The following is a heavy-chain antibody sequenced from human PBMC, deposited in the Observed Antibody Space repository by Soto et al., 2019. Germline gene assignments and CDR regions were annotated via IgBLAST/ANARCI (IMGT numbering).Heavy chain of an antibody. D-gene: IGHD3-22*01. CDR3: ARAFGSGYYYGDQFDY. Sequence: QVQLVESGGGVVQPGRSLRLSCAASGFTFSSYGMHWVRQAPGKGLEGVAVIWYDGSNKYYADSVKGRFTISRDNSKNTLYLQMNSLRAEDTAVYYCARAFGSGYYYGDQFDYWGQGTLVTVSS. V-gene: IGHV3-33*01. J-gene: IGHJ4*02. CDR2: IWYDGSNK. CDR1: GFTFSSYG.